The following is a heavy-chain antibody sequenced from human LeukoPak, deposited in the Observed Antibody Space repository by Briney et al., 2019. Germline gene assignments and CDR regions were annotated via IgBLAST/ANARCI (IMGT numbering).Heavy chain of an antibody. CDR1: GFTFDDYA. Sequence: GGSLRLSCAASGFTFDDYAMPWVRQAPGKGLEWVSGISWNSGSIGYADSVKGRFTISRDNAKNSLYLQMNSLRAEDTALYYCAKDMHYDSSGYYDGGFDYWGQGTLVTVSS. CDR2: ISWNSGSI. CDR3: AKDMHYDSSGYYDGGFDY. D-gene: IGHD3-22*01. V-gene: IGHV3-9*01. J-gene: IGHJ4*02.